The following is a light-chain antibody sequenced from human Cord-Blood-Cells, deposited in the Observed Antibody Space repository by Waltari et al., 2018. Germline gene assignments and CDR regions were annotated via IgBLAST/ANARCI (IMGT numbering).Light chain of an antibody. V-gene: IGLV2-8*01. J-gene: IGLJ2*01. CDR2: EVS. CDR1: SSDVGGYNY. Sequence: QSALTQPPSASGSPGQSVTISCTGTSSDVGGYNYVSWYQQHPGKAPKLMIYEVSKRPSGVTDRVAGAKSGNTASLTVSWLQAEDEADYYCSAYAGSNNLVFGGGTKLTVL. CDR3: SAYAGSNNLV.